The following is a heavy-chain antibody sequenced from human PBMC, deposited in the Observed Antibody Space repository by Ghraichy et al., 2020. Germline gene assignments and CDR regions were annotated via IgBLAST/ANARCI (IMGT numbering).Heavy chain of an antibody. D-gene: IGHD3-22*01. J-gene: IGHJ3*02. CDR3: ARLPMTLATDAFDI. V-gene: IGHV4-39*01. CDR2: IYYSGTT. Sequence: ESLNISCTVFGGSISSSTYYWGWIRQPPGKGLEWIGSIYYSGTTFYNPSLKSRVTISVDTSRNQFSLKLSSVTAADTALYFCARLPMTLATDAFDIWGQGTMVTVSS. CDR1: GGSISSSTYY.